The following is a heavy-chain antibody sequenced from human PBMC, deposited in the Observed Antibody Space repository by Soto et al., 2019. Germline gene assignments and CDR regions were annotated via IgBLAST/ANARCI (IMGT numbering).Heavy chain of an antibody. CDR1: GVPISGSDYH. V-gene: IGHV4-30-4*01. Sequence: QVQLEESGPGLVKPSQTLSLMCTVSGVPISGSDYHWSWIRQSPGKGLEWIGYIFPSGATHYNSSLGSRITMSVETSKSQFALRLTAVTAADTAVYFCARGSAAKRYFDLWGRGTLVPVSS. J-gene: IGHJ2*01. D-gene: IGHD5-18*01. CDR3: ARGSAAKRYFDL. CDR2: IFPSGAT.